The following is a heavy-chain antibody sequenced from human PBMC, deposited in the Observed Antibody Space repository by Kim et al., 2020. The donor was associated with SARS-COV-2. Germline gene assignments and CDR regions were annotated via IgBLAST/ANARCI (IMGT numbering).Heavy chain of an antibody. J-gene: IGHJ3*02. V-gene: IGHV4-39*01. CDR2: IYYSGST. CDR1: GGSISSSSYY. D-gene: IGHD3-3*01. Sequence: SETLSLTCTVSGGSISSSSYYWGWIRQPPGKGLEWIGSIYYSGSTYYNPSLKSRVTISVDTSKNQFSLKLSSVTAADTAVYYCARRDWVFDFDIWGQGT. CDR3: ARRDWVFDFDI.